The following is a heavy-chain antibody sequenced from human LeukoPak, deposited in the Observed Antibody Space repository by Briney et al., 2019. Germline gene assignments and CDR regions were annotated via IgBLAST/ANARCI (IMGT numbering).Heavy chain of an antibody. CDR1: GGTISSYY. D-gene: IGHD3-22*01. V-gene: IGHV4-59*08. Sequence: PSETLSLTCTVSGGTISSYYWNWIRQPPGKGLEWIGYIHYSGSTKYNPSLKSRVTISVDTSKNQFSLKLSSVTAADTAVYYCARGGYYYDSSGYPQYNWFDPWGQGTLVTVSS. CDR2: IHYSGST. J-gene: IGHJ5*02. CDR3: ARGGYYYDSSGYPQYNWFDP.